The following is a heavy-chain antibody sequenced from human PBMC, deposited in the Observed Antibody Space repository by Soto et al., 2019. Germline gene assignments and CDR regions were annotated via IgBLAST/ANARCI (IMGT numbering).Heavy chain of an antibody. V-gene: IGHV1-3*05. CDR3: ARGGLCSGGSCYSGWFGP. CDR1: GYTFTSYA. Sequence: QVQLVQSGAEEKKPGASVKVSCKASGYTFTSYAMHWVRQAPGQRLEWMGWINAGNGNTKYSQKFQGRVTITRDTSVSTAYLELSRLRSEDTAVYCCARGGLCSGGSCYSGWFGPWGQGTLVTVSS. CDR2: INAGNGNT. D-gene: IGHD2-15*01. J-gene: IGHJ5*02.